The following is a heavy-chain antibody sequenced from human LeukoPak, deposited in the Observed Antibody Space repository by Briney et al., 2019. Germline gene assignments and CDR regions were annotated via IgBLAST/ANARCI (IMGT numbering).Heavy chain of an antibody. D-gene: IGHD3-10*01. J-gene: IGHJ4*02. Sequence: SETLSLTCTVSGGSISSSSYYWGWIRQPPGKGLEWIGSIYYSGSTYYNPSLKSRVTISVDTSKNQFSLKLSSVTAADTAVYYCAKQSDMVRGVIITPQYFDYWGQGTLVTVSS. CDR3: AKQSDMVRGVIITPQYFDY. V-gene: IGHV4-39*07. CDR1: GGSISSSSYY. CDR2: IYYSGST.